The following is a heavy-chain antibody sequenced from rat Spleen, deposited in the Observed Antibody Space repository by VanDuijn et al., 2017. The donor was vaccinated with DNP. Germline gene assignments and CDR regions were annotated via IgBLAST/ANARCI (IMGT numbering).Heavy chain of an antibody. Sequence: EVQLVESGGGLVSPGRSLKLSCAGSGFTFSDYYMAWVRQAPTKGLEWVAYISYDGGSTYYGDSVKGRFTISRDNAKSTLYLQMNSLRSEDMATYYCARPWELGFAYWGQGTLVTVSS. CDR2: ISYDGGST. D-gene: IGHD5-1*01. J-gene: IGHJ3*01. CDR3: ARPWELGFAY. CDR1: GFTFSDYY. V-gene: IGHV5-22*01.